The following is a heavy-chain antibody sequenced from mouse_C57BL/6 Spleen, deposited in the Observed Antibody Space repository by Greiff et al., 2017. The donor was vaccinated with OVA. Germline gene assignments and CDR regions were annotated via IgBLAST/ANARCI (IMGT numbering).Heavy chain of an antibody. CDR2: ISYDGSN. V-gene: IGHV3-6*01. J-gene: IGHJ4*01. Sequence: EVQLKESGPGLVKPSQSLSLTCSVTGYSITSGYYWNWIRQFPGNKLEWMGYISYDGSNNYNPSLKNRISITRDTSKNQFFLKLNSVTTEDTATYYCAYHFYYYAMDYWGQGTSVTVSS. CDR1: GYSITSGYY. CDR3: AYHFYYYAMDY.